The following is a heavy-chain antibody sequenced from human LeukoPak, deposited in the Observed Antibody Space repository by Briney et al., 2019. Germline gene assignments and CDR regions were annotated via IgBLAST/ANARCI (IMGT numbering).Heavy chain of an antibody. Sequence: ASVKVSCKASGYTFASYYMHWVRQAPGQGLEWMGIINPSGGSTSYAQKFQGRVTMTRDTSTSTVYMELGSLRSEDTAVYYCARPNRAPYSSSWNFDYWGQGTLVTVSS. D-gene: IGHD6-13*01. CDR3: ARPNRAPYSSSWNFDY. CDR1: GYTFASYY. V-gene: IGHV1-46*01. CDR2: INPSGGST. J-gene: IGHJ4*02.